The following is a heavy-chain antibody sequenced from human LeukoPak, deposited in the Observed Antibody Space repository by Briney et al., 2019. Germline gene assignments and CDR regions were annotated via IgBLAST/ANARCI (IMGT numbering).Heavy chain of an antibody. V-gene: IGHV4-59*01. J-gene: IGHJ6*03. Sequence: SETLSLTCTVCGGFLSSYYWSWIRQPPGKGLEWIGYIYYSGSTNYNPSLKSRVTISVDTSKNQFSLKLSSVTAADTAVYCSARELRWREHYYYMDVWGKGTTVTVSS. CDR1: GGFLSSYY. CDR3: ARELRWREHYYYMDV. D-gene: IGHD4-23*01. CDR2: IYYSGST.